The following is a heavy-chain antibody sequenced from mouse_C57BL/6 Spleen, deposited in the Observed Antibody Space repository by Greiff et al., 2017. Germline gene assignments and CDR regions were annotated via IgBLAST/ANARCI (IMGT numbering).Heavy chain of an antibody. Sequence: VKLMESGAELVRPGASVTLSCKASGYTFTDYEMHWVKQTPVHGLEWIGAIDPETGGTAYNQKFKGKAILTADKSSSTAYMELRSLTSEDSAVXYCPYGTPYYYAMDYWGQGTSVTVSS. V-gene: IGHV1-15*01. CDR2: IDPETGGT. CDR3: PYGTPYYYAMDY. J-gene: IGHJ4*01. D-gene: IGHD2-1*01. CDR1: GYTFTDYE.